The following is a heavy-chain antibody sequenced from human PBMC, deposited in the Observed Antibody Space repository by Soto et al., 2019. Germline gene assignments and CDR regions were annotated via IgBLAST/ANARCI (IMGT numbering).Heavy chain of an antibody. Sequence: QVQLQESGPGLVKPSQTLSLTCTVSGGSISSGGYYWTWIRQHPGKGLEWIGYIYYSWSTYYNPSLKSRVTISVDPSKNQFSLQLSSVTAADTAVYYCARVCGGDCHYGMDVWGQGTTVTVSS. CDR1: GGSISSGGYY. D-gene: IGHD2-21*02. CDR2: IYYSWST. CDR3: ARVCGGDCHYGMDV. V-gene: IGHV4-31*03. J-gene: IGHJ6*02.